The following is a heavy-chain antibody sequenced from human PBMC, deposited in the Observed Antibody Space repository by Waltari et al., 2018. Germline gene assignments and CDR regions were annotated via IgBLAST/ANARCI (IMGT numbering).Heavy chain of an antibody. V-gene: IGHV3-73*01. CDR1: GFTFSGSA. CDR2: IRSKANSYAT. CDR3: TRLGTVTTDDY. J-gene: IGHJ4*02. D-gene: IGHD4-4*01. Sequence: VQPGGSLKLSCAASGFTFSGSAMHWVRQASGKGLEWVGRIRSKANSYATAYAASVKGRFTISRDDSKNTAYLQMNSLKTEDTAVYYCTRLGTVTTDDYWGQGTLVTVSS.